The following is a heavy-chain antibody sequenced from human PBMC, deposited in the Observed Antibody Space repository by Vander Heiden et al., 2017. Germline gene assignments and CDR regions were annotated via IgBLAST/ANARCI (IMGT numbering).Heavy chain of an antibody. J-gene: IGHJ3*01. Sequence: QVQLVESGGGLVKPGGSLSLSCEASGFTFTDYYMTWIRQAPGKGLEWISYITISGNAVYYADSVRGRFTLSRDNAKNSLYLQMNSLRVDDTAVYYCARERYFGSGSHALDVWGRGTLVTVSS. CDR3: ARERYFGSGSHALDV. D-gene: IGHD3-10*01. V-gene: IGHV3-11*01. CDR2: ITISGNAV. CDR1: GFTFTDYY.